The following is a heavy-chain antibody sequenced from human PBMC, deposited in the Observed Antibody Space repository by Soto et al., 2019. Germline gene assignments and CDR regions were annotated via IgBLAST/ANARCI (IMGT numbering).Heavy chain of an antibody. CDR1: GFPLKDYA. Sequence: EVQLVESGGGLVQPGGSLRLSCAASGFPLKDYAMHWVRQVPGKGLEWAGGVWWSSSRIDYAESVKGRFTISRDNAKNFVYLQMNSLRREGTGLYYGGKGLTRGGLDCWGQGAQGSVSS. CDR2: VWWSSSRI. CDR3: GKGLTRGGLDC. V-gene: IGHV3-9*01. J-gene: IGHJ4*02. D-gene: IGHD2-15*01.